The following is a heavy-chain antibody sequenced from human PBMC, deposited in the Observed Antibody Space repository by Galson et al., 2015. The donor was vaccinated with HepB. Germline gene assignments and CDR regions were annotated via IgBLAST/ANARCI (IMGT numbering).Heavy chain of an antibody. CDR2: ISYDGSNK. D-gene: IGHD4-17*01. V-gene: IGHV3-30*04. J-gene: IGHJ4*02. CDR3: ERVGYGDYAIDY. CDR1: GLTFNSYA. Sequence: SLRLPCAASGLTFNSYAMHWVRLAPGKGLEWVAVISYDGSNKYYEDSVKGRFTISRDNSKNTLYLQMNSLRAEDTAVYYCERVGYGDYAIDYWGQGTLVTVSS.